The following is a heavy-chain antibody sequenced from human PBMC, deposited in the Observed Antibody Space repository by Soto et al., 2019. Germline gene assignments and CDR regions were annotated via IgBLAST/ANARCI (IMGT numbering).Heavy chain of an antibody. CDR3: AKHIAVAGTSSDY. V-gene: IGHV3-23*01. J-gene: IGHJ4*02. Sequence: GGSLRLSCAASGFTFSSYAMSWVRQAPGKGLEWVSAISGSGGSTYYADSVKGRFTISRDNSKNTLYLRMNSLRAEDTAVYYCAKHIAVAGTSSDYWGQGTLVTVSS. D-gene: IGHD6-19*01. CDR1: GFTFSSYA. CDR2: ISGSGGST.